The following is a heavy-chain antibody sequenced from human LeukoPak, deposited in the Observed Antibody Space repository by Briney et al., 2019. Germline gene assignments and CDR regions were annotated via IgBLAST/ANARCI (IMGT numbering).Heavy chain of an antibody. D-gene: IGHD5-12*01. J-gene: IGHJ4*02. CDR1: GYPFSIHG. CDR3: ARVPGGLSYFFDR. V-gene: IGHV1-2*04. Sequence: ASVKVSCKASGYPFSIHGITWLRQAPGQGLEWMGWINPNNDDTKYAQKFQGWVTMTKDTSINTAYMELRRLTSDDTAVYFCARVPGGLSYFFDRWGQGTLVTVSS. CDR2: INPNNDDT.